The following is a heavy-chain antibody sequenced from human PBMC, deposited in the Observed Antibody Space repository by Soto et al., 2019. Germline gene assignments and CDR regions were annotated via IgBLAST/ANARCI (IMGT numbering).Heavy chain of an antibody. Sequence: AGGSLRLSCAASGFTFSSYWMSWVRQAPGKGLEWVANIKQDGSEKYYVDSVKGRFTISRDNAKNSLYLQMNSLRAEDTAVYYGSRYPVEMATILYDWGQGTLVTVSS. D-gene: IGHD5-12*01. J-gene: IGHJ4*02. CDR3: SRYPVEMATILYD. CDR2: IKQDGSEK. CDR1: GFTFSSYW. V-gene: IGHV3-7*03.